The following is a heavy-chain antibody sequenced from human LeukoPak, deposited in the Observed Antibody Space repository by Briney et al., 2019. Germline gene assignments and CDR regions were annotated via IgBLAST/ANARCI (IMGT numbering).Heavy chain of an antibody. Sequence: GASVKVSCKASGGTFSSHAINWVRQAPGQGLEWMGGIIPIFGTANYAQKFQGRVTITADESTSTAYMELSSLRSEDTAVYYCARTSYYYDSSGYYYPWGKFDYWGQGTLVTVSS. V-gene: IGHV1-69*13. J-gene: IGHJ4*02. D-gene: IGHD3-22*01. CDR3: ARTSYYYDSSGYYYPWGKFDY. CDR1: GGTFSSHA. CDR2: IIPIFGTA.